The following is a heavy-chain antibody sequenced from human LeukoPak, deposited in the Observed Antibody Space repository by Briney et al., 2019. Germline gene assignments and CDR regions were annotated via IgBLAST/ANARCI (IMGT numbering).Heavy chain of an antibody. D-gene: IGHD2-21*02. Sequence: PGGSLRLSCAASGFTFSTYWMNWYRQAPAKGLEWVGNINQDASEINYVDSVRGRFTISRDNAKNSLHLPMNSLRAEDTAVYYCATDRDNSDWQKRFDSWGQGTLVTVSS. CDR1: GFTFSTYW. CDR2: INQDASEI. J-gene: IGHJ4*02. V-gene: IGHV3-7*01. CDR3: ATDRDNSDWQKRFDS.